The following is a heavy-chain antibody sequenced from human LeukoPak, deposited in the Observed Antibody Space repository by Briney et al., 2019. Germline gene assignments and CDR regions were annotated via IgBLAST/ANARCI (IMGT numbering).Heavy chain of an antibody. CDR1: GYTFTSYG. Sequence: ASVKVSCKASGYTFTSYGISWVRQAPGQGLEGMGWISAYNCNKNYPQKLQGRVTMTTDTPTSTAHMAPRSLRSDDTDVCYLSITQYGYYFDYWGQGTLVTVSS. CDR2: ISAYNCNK. J-gene: IGHJ4*02. D-gene: IGHD1-14*01. V-gene: IGHV1-18*01. CDR3: SITQYGYYFDY.